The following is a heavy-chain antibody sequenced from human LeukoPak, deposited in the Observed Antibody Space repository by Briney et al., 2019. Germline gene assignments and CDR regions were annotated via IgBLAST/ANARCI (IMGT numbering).Heavy chain of an antibody. J-gene: IGHJ4*02. V-gene: IGHV3-30*02. CDR3: AKRWDITWSYVDF. CDR2: IQFDGDNK. CDR1: GFTLSRYA. D-gene: IGHD1-26*01. Sequence: PGGSLRLSCVASGFTLSRYAMHWVRQAPGKGLEWVAFIQFDGDNKYYADSVKGRFTISRDNSQNTLYLQMNSLTVEDTAVYYCAKRWDITWSYVDFWGQGTLVTVSS.